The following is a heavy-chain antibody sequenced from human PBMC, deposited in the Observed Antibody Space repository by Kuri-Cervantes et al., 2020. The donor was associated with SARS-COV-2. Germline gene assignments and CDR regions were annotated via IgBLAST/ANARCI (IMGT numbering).Heavy chain of an antibody. Sequence: SETLSLTCTVSGGSISSHYWSWIRQPPGKGLEWIGYVYSSGSTNYSPSLKSRVTMSVDTSKNQFSLKLTSVTAADTAVYYCTRAGYDNSGYYYSFDFWGQGTLVTVYS. CDR2: VYSSGST. CDR3: TRAGYDNSGYYYSFDF. D-gene: IGHD3-22*01. V-gene: IGHV4-59*11. J-gene: IGHJ4*02. CDR1: GGSISSHY.